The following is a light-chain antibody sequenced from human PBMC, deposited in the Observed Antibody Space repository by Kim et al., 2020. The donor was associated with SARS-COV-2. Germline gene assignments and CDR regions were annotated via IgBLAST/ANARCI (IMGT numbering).Light chain of an antibody. CDR1: SLRSYY. CDR3: NSRDSNDNVV. J-gene: IGLJ2*01. CDR2: GKN. V-gene: IGLV3-19*01. Sequence: ALGQTVRITCQGDSLRSYYATWYQQKPGQAPILVIYGKNNRPSGIPDRFSGSSLGNTASLTITGTQAGDEADYYCNSRDSNDNVVFGGGTKLTVL.